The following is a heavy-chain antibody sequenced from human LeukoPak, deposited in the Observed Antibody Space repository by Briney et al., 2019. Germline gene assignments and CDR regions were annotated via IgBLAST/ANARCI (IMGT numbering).Heavy chain of an antibody. CDR2: IYSGGST. V-gene: IGHV3-66*01. J-gene: IGHJ4*02. D-gene: IGHD2-15*01. CDR3: ARDLGRCSGGSCYNSGDY. CDR1: GFTVSSNY. Sequence: GGSLRLSCAASGFTVSSNYMSWVRQAPGKGLEWVSVIYSGGSTYHADSVKGRFTISRDNSKNTLYLQMNSLRAEDTAVYYCARDLGRCSGGSCYNSGDYWGQGTLVTVSS.